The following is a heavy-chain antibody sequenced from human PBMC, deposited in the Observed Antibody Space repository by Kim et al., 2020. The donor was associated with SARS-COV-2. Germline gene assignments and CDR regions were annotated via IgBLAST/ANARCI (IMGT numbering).Heavy chain of an antibody. V-gene: IGHV1-69*13. CDR3: ARDATLAAAAGGFDP. CDR2: IIPIFGTA. Sequence: SVKVSCKASGGTFSSYAISWVRQAPGQGLEWMGGIIPIFGTANYAQKFQGRVTITADESTSTAYMKLSSLRSEDTAVYYCARDATLAAAAGGFDPWGQGTLVTVSS. J-gene: IGHJ5*02. CDR1: GGTFSSYA. D-gene: IGHD6-13*01.